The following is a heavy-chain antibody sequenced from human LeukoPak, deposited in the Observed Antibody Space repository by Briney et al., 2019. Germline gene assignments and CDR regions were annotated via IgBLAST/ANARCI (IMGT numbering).Heavy chain of an antibody. D-gene: IGHD6-13*01. CDR1: GFTFSSYS. CDR3: ASPSEVSSWCFDY. Sequence: PGGSLRLSCAASGFTFSSYSMNWVRQAPGKGLEWVSYISSSSSYIYYADSVKGRFTISRDNAKNSLYLQMNSLRAEDTAVYYCASPSEVSSWCFDYWGQGTLVTVSS. CDR2: ISSSSSYI. V-gene: IGHV3-21*05. J-gene: IGHJ4*02.